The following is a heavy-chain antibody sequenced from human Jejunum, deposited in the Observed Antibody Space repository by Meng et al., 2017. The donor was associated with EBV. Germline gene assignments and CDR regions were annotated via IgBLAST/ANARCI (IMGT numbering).Heavy chain of an antibody. CDR1: GDSVRGYNY. V-gene: IGHV4-59*02. CDR2: MYYTGKA. J-gene: IGHJ5*02. Sequence: LQGLGPTIPNPQEPLPLPSRVSGDSVRGYNYWTWIRQPPGKGLEWIGNMYYTGKAIYKPSLQSRVTISVDTSKNQFSLRVTSVTAADTAIYYCARGRGYDYGDSWGQGTLVTVSS. D-gene: IGHD4/OR15-4a*01. CDR3: ARGRGYDYGDS.